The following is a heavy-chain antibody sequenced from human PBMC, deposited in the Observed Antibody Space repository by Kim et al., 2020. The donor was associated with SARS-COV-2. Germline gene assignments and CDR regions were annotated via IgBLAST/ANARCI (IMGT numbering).Heavy chain of an antibody. CDR3: ARFYLSSSWSFDY. Sequence: AQKRQGRVTMTTDTSTSTAYMELRSLRSDDTAVYYCARFYLSSSWSFDYWGQGTLVTVSS. D-gene: IGHD6-13*01. V-gene: IGHV1-18*01. J-gene: IGHJ4*02.